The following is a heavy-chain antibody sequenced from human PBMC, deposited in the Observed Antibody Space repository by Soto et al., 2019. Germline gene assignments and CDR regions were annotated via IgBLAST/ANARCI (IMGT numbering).Heavy chain of an antibody. D-gene: IGHD2-2*01. CDR1: GGSISSYY. J-gene: IGHJ5*02. CDR3: AREVRRGYPTSDIVVVPAATSNWFDP. Sequence: SETLSLTCTVSGGSISSYYWSWIRQPPGKGLEWIGYIYYSGSTNYNPSLKSRVTISVDTSKNQFSLKLSSVTAADTAVYYCAREVRRGYPTSDIVVVPAATSNWFDPWGQGTLVTVSS. CDR2: IYYSGST. V-gene: IGHV4-59*01.